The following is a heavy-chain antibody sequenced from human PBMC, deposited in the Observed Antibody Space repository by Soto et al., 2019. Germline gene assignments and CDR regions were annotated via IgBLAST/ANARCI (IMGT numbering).Heavy chain of an antibody. CDR1: GFTFSNYA. CDR2: ISGSGGST. J-gene: IGHJ4*02. V-gene: IGHV3-23*01. Sequence: GGSLRLSCAASGFTFSNYAMSWVRQAPGKGLEWVSAISGSGGSTYYADSVKGRFTISRDNSKNTLYLQMNSLRAEDTAVYYCAKVSGSSSWAIFDYWGQGTLVTVSS. CDR3: AKVSGSSSWAIFDY. D-gene: IGHD6-13*01.